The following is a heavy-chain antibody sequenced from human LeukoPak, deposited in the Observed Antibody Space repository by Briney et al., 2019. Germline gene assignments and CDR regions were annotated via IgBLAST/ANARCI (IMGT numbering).Heavy chain of an antibody. CDR2: INHSGST. V-gene: IGHV4-34*01. J-gene: IGHJ6*03. CDR1: GGSFSGYY. Sequence: SETLSLTCAVYGGSFSGYYWSWIRQPPGKGLEWIGEINHSGSTNYNPSLKSRVTISVDTSKNQFSLKLSSVTAADTAVYYRARGRISLGYCSSTSCSRSPYYCYMDVWGKGTTVTVSS. D-gene: IGHD2-2*01. CDR3: ARGRISLGYCSSTSCSRSPYYCYMDV.